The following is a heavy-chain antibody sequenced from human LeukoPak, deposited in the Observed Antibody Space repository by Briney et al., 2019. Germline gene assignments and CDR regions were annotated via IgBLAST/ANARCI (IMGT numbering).Heavy chain of an antibody. D-gene: IGHD2-15*01. Sequence: PGRSLRLSCAASGFTFRSYGMHWVRQAPGKGLEWVAVISYDGSNEYYADSVKGRFTISRDNPKNTLHLQMNSLRVEDTAVYYCAKGPGGLAEKQPVDYWGQGTRVTVSS. CDR2: ISYDGSNE. V-gene: IGHV3-30*18. CDR3: AKGPGGLAEKQPVDY. J-gene: IGHJ4*02. CDR1: GFTFRSYG.